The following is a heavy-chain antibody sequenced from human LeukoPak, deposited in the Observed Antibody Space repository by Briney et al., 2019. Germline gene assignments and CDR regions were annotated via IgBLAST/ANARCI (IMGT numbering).Heavy chain of an antibody. CDR3: ARPSGGTPFKRFDY. CDR2: VYHSGST. V-gene: IGHV4-4*02. Sequence: KPSETLSLTCSVSGDDISSSNWWTWVRQPPQKGLEWIGEVYHSGSTNYNPSLKGRVTISVDTSKNQFSLKLTSVTAADTAVYYCARPSGGTPFKRFDYWGQGTLVTVSS. CDR1: GDDISSSNW. J-gene: IGHJ4*02. D-gene: IGHD1-1*01.